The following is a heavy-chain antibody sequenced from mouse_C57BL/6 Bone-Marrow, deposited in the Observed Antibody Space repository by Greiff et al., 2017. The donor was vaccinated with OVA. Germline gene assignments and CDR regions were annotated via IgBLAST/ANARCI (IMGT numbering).Heavy chain of an antibody. V-gene: IGHV1-81*01. D-gene: IGHD1-1*01. CDR1: GYTFTSYG. Sequence: VQLVESGAELARPGASVKLSCKASGYTFTSYGISWVKQRTGQGLEWIGEIYPRSGNTYYNEKFKGKATLTADKSSSTAYMELRSLTSEDSAVYFCARKRDYYGSSRGYFDYWGQGTTLTVSS. CDR2: IYPRSGNT. CDR3: ARKRDYYGSSRGYFDY. J-gene: IGHJ2*01.